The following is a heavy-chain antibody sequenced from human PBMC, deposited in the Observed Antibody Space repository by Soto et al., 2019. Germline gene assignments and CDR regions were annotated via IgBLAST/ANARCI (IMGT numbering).Heavy chain of an antibody. D-gene: IGHD3-9*01. CDR1: GFNFSNYA. V-gene: IGHV3-23*01. Sequence: LRLSCAASGFNFSNYAISWVRQSACKGLEWVSAISGTGSGAYYAESVKGRFTISRDNSKNTLYLQMNSLRAEDTALYYCAKRRYFDWLLAGWFDPWGQGTQVTVSS. CDR2: ISGTGSGA. J-gene: IGHJ5*02. CDR3: AKRRYFDWLLAGWFDP.